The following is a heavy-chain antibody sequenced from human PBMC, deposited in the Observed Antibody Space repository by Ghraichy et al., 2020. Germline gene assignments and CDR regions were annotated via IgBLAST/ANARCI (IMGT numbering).Heavy chain of an antibody. CDR3: ARVPMATGAGYFDL. Sequence: LSLTCAASGFTFSSYDMHWVRQATGKGLEWVSAIGTAGDTYYPGSVKGRFTISRENAKNSLYLQMNSLRAGDTAVYYCARVPMATGAGYFDLWGRGTLVTVSS. CDR2: IGTAGDT. V-gene: IGHV3-13*01. D-gene: IGHD5-24*01. J-gene: IGHJ2*01. CDR1: GFTFSSYD.